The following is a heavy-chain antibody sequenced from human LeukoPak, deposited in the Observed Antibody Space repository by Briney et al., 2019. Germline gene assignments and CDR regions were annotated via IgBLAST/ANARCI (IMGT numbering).Heavy chain of an antibody. D-gene: IGHD3-10*01. J-gene: IGHJ4*02. Sequence: PSETLSLTCTVSGGSISSYYWSWIRQHPGKGLEWIGYIYYSGSTNYNPSLKSRVTISVDTSKNQFSLKLSSVTAADTAVYYCARASQYGSGSHLDYWGQGTLVTVSS. CDR2: IYYSGST. CDR3: ARASQYGSGSHLDY. V-gene: IGHV4-59*01. CDR1: GGSISSYY.